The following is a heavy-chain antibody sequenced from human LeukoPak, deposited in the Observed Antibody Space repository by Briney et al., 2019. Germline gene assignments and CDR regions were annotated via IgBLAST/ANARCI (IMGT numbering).Heavy chain of an antibody. J-gene: IGHJ6*03. CDR1: GGSISSYY. V-gene: IGHV4-4*07. D-gene: IGHD3-16*01. CDR2: IYTSGST. Sequence: SETLSLTCTVSGGSISSYYWSWIRQPAGKGLGWIGRIYTSGSTNYNPSLKSRVTMSVDTSKNQFSLKLSSVTAADTAVYYCARALGMANMDVWGKGTTVTVSS. CDR3: ARALGMANMDV.